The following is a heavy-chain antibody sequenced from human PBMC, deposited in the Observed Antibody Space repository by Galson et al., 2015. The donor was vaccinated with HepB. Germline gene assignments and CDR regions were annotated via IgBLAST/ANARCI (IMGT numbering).Heavy chain of an antibody. D-gene: IGHD4-17*01. J-gene: IGHJ6*02. CDR2: ISYDGSNK. Sequence: SLRLSCAASGFTFSSYGMHWVRQAPGKGLEWVAVISYDGSNKYYADSVKGRFTISRDNSKNTLYLQMNSLRAEDTAVYYCAKDLYGDLYYGMDVWGQGTTVTVSS. V-gene: IGHV3-30*18. CDR3: AKDLYGDLYYGMDV. CDR1: GFTFSSYG.